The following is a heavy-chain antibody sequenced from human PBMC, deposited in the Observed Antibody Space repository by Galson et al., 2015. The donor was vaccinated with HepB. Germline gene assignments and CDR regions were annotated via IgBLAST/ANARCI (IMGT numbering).Heavy chain of an antibody. Sequence: SVKVSCKASGYTFTSYGISWVRQAPGQGLEWMGWISAYNGNTNYAQKLQGRVTMTTDTSTSTAYMELRSLRSDDTAVYYCARDGRNYGSGSYFGERTGWGQGTLVTVSS. CDR2: ISAYNGNT. D-gene: IGHD3-10*01. V-gene: IGHV1-18*04. CDR1: GYTFTSYG. J-gene: IGHJ4*02. CDR3: ARDGRNYGSGSYFGERTG.